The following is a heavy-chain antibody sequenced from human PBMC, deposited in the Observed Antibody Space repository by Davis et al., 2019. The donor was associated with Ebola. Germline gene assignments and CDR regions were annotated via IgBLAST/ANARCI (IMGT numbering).Heavy chain of an antibody. CDR3: VRDRRVYQRRGVFDI. Sequence: ASVKVSCKASGYSFSSLGLNWVRQAPGQGLEWMGWISGHNAKVLSAERFQDRVTMTTDTSTNTVYMEMRGLRSEDTAVYYCVRDRRVYQRRGVFDIWGQGTMVTVSS. V-gene: IGHV1-18*01. D-gene: IGHD6-13*01. J-gene: IGHJ3*02. CDR1: GYSFSSLG. CDR2: ISGHNAKV.